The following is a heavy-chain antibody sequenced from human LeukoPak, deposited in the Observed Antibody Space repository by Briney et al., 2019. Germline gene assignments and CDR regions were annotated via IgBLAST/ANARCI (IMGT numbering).Heavy chain of an antibody. D-gene: IGHD5-18*01. V-gene: IGHV3-30*02. J-gene: IGHJ4*02. Sequence: GGSLRLSCAASGLRPTSYGMHWVRQAPGKGLGWVAFIRYDGSNEYYADSVKGRFTISRDNSKNTLYLQMNSLRAEDTAVYYCANLLTGGYSYGQNDCWGQGTLVTVSS. CDR3: ANLLTGGYSYGQNDC. CDR1: GLRPTSYG. CDR2: IRYDGSNE.